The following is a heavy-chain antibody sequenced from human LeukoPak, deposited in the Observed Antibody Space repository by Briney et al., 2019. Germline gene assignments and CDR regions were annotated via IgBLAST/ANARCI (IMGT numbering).Heavy chain of an antibody. V-gene: IGHV1-2*02. J-gene: IGHJ3*02. D-gene: IGHD3-10*01. CDR1: GYTFTGYY. CDR2: INPNSGGT. CDR3: ARGTYYYGSGDDAFDI. Sequence: ASVKVSCKASGYTFTGYYMHWVRQAPGQGLEWMGWINPNSGGTSYAQKFQGRVTMTRDTSISTAYMELSRLRSDDTAVYYCARGTYYYGSGDDAFDIWGQGTMVTVSS.